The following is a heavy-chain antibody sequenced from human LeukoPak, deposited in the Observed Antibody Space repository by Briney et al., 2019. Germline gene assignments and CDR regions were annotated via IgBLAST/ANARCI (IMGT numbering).Heavy chain of an antibody. V-gene: IGHV1-2*02. D-gene: IGHD3-3*01. CDR1: GYTFTGYY. CDR3: ARDRRITIFGVATNWFDP. CDR2: INPNSGGT. J-gene: IGHJ5*02. Sequence: GASVKVSCKASGYTFTGYYMHWVRQAPGQGLEWMGWINPNSGGTNYAQKFQGRVTMTRDTSISTAYMELSRLRSDDTAVYYCARDRRITIFGVATNWFDPWGQGTPVTVSS.